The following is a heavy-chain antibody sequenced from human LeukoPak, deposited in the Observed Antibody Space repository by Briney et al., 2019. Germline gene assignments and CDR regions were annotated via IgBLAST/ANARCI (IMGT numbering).Heavy chain of an antibody. J-gene: IGHJ6*03. CDR3: ARAIAAAGYYYYYYMDV. CDR1: GFTFSSYA. CDR2: ISSNGGST. D-gene: IGHD6-13*01. Sequence: GGSLRLSCAASGFTFSSYAMHWVRQAPGKGLEYVSAISSNGGSTYYANSVKGRFTISRDNSKNTLYLQMGSLRAEDMAVYYCARAIAAAGYYYYYYMDVWGKGTTVTVSS. V-gene: IGHV3-64*01.